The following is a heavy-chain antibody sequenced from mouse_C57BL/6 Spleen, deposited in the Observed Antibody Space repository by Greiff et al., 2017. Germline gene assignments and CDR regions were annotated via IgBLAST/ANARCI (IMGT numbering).Heavy chain of an antibody. CDR2: IDPNSGGT. J-gene: IGHJ4*01. CDR3: ARCSITTVVATEGYYAMDY. V-gene: IGHV1-72*01. D-gene: IGHD1-1*01. Sequence: QQSCKASGYTFTSYWMHWVKQRPGRGLEWIGRIDPNSGGTKYNEKFKSKATLTVDKPSSTAYMQLSSLTSEDSAVYYCARCSITTVVATEGYYAMDYWGQGTSVTVSS. CDR1: GYTFTSYW.